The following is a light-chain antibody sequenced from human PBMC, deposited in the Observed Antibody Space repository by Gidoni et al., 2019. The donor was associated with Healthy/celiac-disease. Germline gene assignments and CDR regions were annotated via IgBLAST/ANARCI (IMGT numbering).Light chain of an antibody. CDR1: QSVSSSY. J-gene: IGKJ2*01. Sequence: EIVLTQSPGTLSLSPGERATLSCRASQSVSSSYLAWYQQKPGQAPRLLMYGASSRATGIPGRFSGSGSGTDFTLTISRLEPEDFAVYYCQQYGSSPYTFGQXTKLEIK. CDR2: GAS. CDR3: QQYGSSPYT. V-gene: IGKV3-20*01.